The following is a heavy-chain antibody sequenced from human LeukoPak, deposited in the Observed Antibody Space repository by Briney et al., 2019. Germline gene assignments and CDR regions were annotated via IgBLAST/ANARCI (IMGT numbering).Heavy chain of an antibody. Sequence: ASVKVSCKASGYTFTSYDINWVRQATGQGLEWMGWMNPNSGNTGYAQKFQGRVTITRNTSISTAYMELSSLRSEGTAVYYCARGMSLYSYGLLYYYYMDVWGKGTTVTVSS. V-gene: IGHV1-8*03. CDR1: GYTFTSYD. J-gene: IGHJ6*03. CDR2: MNPNSGNT. CDR3: ARGMSLYSYGLLYYYYMDV. D-gene: IGHD5-18*01.